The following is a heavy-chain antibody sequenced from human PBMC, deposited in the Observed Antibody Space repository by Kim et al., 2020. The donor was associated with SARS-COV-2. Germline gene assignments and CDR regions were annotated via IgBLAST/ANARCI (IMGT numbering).Heavy chain of an antibody. J-gene: IGHJ4*02. CDR2: ITKYDGRT. Sequence: GGSLRLSCAASGFNSNNYAMSWVRQAPGKGLEWVSAITKYDGRTYYADSVKGRFSISRDISKNTMYLQMNSLRAEDTSLYYCAKDHPASGWPTFDYWDQGTLVTVSS. CDR3: AKDHPASGWPTFDY. D-gene: IGHD6-19*01. V-gene: IGHV3-23*01. CDR1: GFNSNNYA.